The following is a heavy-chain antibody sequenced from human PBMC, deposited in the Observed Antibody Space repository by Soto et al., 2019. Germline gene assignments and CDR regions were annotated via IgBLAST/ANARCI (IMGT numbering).Heavy chain of an antibody. J-gene: IGHJ6*03. D-gene: IGHD3-10*01. CDR2: ISSSSSYI. CDR1: GFTFSSYS. V-gene: IGHV3-21*01. CDR3: ARALMVRGGYYYMDV. Sequence: GGSLRLSCAASGFTFSSYSMNWVRQAPGKGLEWVSSISSSSSYIYYADSVKGRFTISRDNAKNSLYLQMNSLRAEDTAVYYCARALMVRGGYYYMDVWGKGTTVTVSS.